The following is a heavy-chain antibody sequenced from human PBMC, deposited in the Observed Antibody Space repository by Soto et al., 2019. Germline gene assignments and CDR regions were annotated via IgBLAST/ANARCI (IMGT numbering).Heavy chain of an antibody. Sequence: QVQLVQSGAEVKKPGSSVKVSCKASGGTFSSYAISWVRQAPGQGLEWIGGIIPIFGTANYAQKFQGRVTITADKSTSTAYMELSSLRSEDTAVYYCAKANYDFWSGYYKGEGMDVWGQGTTVTVSS. J-gene: IGHJ6*02. CDR3: AKANYDFWSGYYKGEGMDV. D-gene: IGHD3-3*01. CDR1: GGTFSSYA. CDR2: IIPIFGTA. V-gene: IGHV1-69*06.